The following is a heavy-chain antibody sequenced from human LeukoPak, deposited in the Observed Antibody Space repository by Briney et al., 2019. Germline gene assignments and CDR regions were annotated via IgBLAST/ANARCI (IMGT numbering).Heavy chain of an antibody. D-gene: IGHD4-23*01. J-gene: IGHJ4*02. Sequence: GGSLRLSCATSGFTFSSYAMSWVRQAPEKGLEWVSTISGSGGSTYYADSVKGRFTISRDNSKNTLYLQMNSLRAEDTAVYYCASAPYGGGYFDYWGQGTLVTVSS. CDR3: ASAPYGGGYFDY. V-gene: IGHV3-23*01. CDR1: GFTFSSYA. CDR2: ISGSGGST.